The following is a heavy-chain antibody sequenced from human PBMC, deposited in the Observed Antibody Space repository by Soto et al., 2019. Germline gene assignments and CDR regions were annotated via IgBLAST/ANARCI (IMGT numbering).Heavy chain of an antibody. J-gene: IGHJ6*03. Sequence: QVQLQESGPGLVKPSQTLSLTCTVSGGSISSGGYYWGWIRQHPGKGLEWIGDIYYSGSTYYNPSLKSRVTISVDTSKNQFSLKLSSVTAADTAVYYCAGSSTSWPDYYYYYMDVWGKGTTVTVSS. CDR3: AGSSTSWPDYYYYYMDV. V-gene: IGHV4-31*03. CDR2: IYYSGST. D-gene: IGHD2-2*01. CDR1: GGSISSGGYY.